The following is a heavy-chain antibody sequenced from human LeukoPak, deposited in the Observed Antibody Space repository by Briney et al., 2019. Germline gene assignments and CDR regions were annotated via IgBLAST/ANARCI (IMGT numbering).Heavy chain of an antibody. CDR2: ISHSSDAI. Sequence: GGSLRLSCAASGFTFSTYGMNWVRQAPGKGLEWVSYISHSSDAIYYADSVKGRFTISRDNAKKSPYLQMNSLRDEDTAVYYCARDPHGMDVWGQGTTVTVSS. V-gene: IGHV3-48*02. CDR1: GFTFSTYG. CDR3: ARDPHGMDV. J-gene: IGHJ6*02.